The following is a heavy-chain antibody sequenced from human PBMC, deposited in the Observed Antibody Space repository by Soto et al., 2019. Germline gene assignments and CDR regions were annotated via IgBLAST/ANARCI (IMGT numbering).Heavy chain of an antibody. J-gene: IGHJ2*01. D-gene: IGHD3-10*02. CDR3: ARRHVQTWTYWYFDL. CDR2: MTPNSGNT. CDR1: GYTFTSYD. Sequence: QVQLVQSGAEVKKPGASVTVSCTASGYTFTSYDINWVRQATGQGLELMGWMTPNSGNTGYAQKFQGRFTMTRNTSIRTAYMELSSLRYEDTSVYYCARRHVQTWTYWYFDLWGRGNLVTVSS. V-gene: IGHV1-8*01.